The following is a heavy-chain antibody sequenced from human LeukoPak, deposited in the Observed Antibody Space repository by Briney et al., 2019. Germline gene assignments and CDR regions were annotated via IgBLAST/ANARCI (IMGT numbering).Heavy chain of an antibody. D-gene: IGHD3-22*01. Sequence: ASVKVSCKASGYTFTGYYMHWVRQAPGQGLEWMGWINPNSGGTNYAQKFQGRVTMTRDTSISTAYMELSRLRSDDTAVYYCARSTGYYDSSGYYYEAFDYWGQGTLVTVSS. CDR3: ARSTGYYDSSGYYYEAFDY. CDR1: GYTFTGYY. CDR2: INPNSGGT. J-gene: IGHJ4*02. V-gene: IGHV1-2*02.